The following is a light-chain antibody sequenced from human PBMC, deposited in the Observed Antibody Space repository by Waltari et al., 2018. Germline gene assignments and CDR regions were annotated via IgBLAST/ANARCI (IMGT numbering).Light chain of an antibody. CDR3: QHYVNLPVT. V-gene: IGKV3-20*01. CDR2: AAS. CDR1: QRGSRA. J-gene: IGKJ1*01. Sequence: EIVLTQSPGTLPLSPGERATLSCRASQRGSRALAWYQQKPGQAPRLLVYAASTSATGVPDRFSGNGSGTDFSLTISRLDPEDFAVYYCQHYVNLPVTFGQGTKVEI.